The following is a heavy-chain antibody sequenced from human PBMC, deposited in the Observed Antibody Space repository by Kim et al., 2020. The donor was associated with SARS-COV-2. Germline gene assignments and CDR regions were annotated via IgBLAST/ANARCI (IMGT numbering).Heavy chain of an antibody. CDR2: IGTSGVT. CDR3: TRGIHLWLGVDV. Sequence: GGSLKLSCAASGFTFGGHDMQWVRQVTGKGLEWVAAIGTSGVTFYAAFVKGRFIISREIGEYWLFLQMDSLRGGGRATYYCTRGIHLWLGVDVWGRGTMVTF. J-gene: IGHJ6*02. V-gene: IGHV3-13*04. CDR1: GFTFGGHD. D-gene: IGHD3-10*01.